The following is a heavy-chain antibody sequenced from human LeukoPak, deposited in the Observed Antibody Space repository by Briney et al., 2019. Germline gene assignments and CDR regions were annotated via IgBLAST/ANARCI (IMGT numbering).Heavy chain of an antibody. Sequence: PGRSLRLSCAASGFTFSSYAMHWVRQAPGKGLEWVAVISYDGSNKYYADSVKGRFTISRDNSKNTLYLQMNSLRAEDTAVYYCARDVIPGIAAAGDDAFDIWGQGTMVTVSS. CDR1: GFTFSSYA. V-gene: IGHV3-30*14. J-gene: IGHJ3*02. CDR2: ISYDGSNK. CDR3: ARDVIPGIAAAGDDAFDI. D-gene: IGHD6-13*01.